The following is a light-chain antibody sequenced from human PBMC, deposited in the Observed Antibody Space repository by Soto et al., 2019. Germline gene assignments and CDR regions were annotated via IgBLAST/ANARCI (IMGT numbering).Light chain of an antibody. CDR2: GNS. CDR3: QSSDSSLNV. Sequence: QSVLTQPHSVSGAPGQRVTISCTGSSSNIGAGYDVHWYQQLPGTAPKLLIYGNSNRPSGVPDRFSGSKSGTSASLAITGRQAEDEADYYCQSSDSSLNVFGTGTKVTVL. V-gene: IGLV1-40*01. J-gene: IGLJ1*01. CDR1: SSNIGAGYD.